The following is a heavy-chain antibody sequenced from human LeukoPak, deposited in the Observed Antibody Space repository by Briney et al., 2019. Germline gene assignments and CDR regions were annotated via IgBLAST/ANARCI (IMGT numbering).Heavy chain of an antibody. V-gene: IGHV3-74*01. CDR1: GFTVSSNY. CDR3: ARGPGSSGGAYVGDY. J-gene: IGHJ4*01. D-gene: IGHD6-19*01. Sequence: GGSLRLSCAASGFTVSSNYMSWVRQVPGKGPVWVSRVGGGGSSTSYADSVKGRFSISRDNAKSTLYLQMNSLIVEDTAVYYCARGPGSSGGAYVGDYWGHGTLVTVSS. CDR2: VGGGGSST.